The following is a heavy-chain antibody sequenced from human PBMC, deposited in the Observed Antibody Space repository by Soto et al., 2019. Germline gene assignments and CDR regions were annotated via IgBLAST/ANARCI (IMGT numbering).Heavy chain of an antibody. D-gene: IGHD2-15*01. CDR1: GFTFSSYA. CDR2: ISYDGSNK. J-gene: IGHJ3*02. Sequence: GGSLRLSCAASGFTFSSYAMHWVRQAPGKGLEWVAVISYDGSNKYYADSVKGRFTISRDNSKNTLYLQMNSLRAEDTAVYYCARILGYCSGGSCLDAFDIWGQGTMVTVSS. CDR3: ARILGYCSGGSCLDAFDI. V-gene: IGHV3-30-3*01.